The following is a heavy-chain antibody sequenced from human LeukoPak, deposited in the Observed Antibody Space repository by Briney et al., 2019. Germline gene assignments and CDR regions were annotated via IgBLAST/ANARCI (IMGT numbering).Heavy chain of an antibody. J-gene: IGHJ4*02. Sequence: GTSVKFSCKASGFTFTSAAMQWVRQARGQRVEWIGWIVVGSGNTNYAQKFQERVTITRDMSTSPAYMELSSLSSEDTAVYYCAAIGDYDSSGYYLVEYWGQGPLVSVSS. V-gene: IGHV1-58*02. D-gene: IGHD3-22*01. CDR1: GFTFTSAA. CDR2: IVVGSGNT. CDR3: AAIGDYDSSGYYLVEY.